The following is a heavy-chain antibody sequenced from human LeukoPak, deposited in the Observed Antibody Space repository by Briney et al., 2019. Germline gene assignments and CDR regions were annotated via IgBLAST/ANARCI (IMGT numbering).Heavy chain of an antibody. D-gene: IGHD3-22*01. V-gene: IGHV3-23*01. CDR2: ISGSGGST. CDR3: AKGYYNDRSGYWSFDY. J-gene: IGHJ4*02. Sequence: GGSLRLSCAASGFTFSSYAMSWVRQAPGKGLEWVSAISGSGGSTYYADTVKGRFTISRDNSKNTLYLQMNSLRAEDTAVYYCAKGYYNDRSGYWSFDYWGQGTLVTVSS. CDR1: GFTFSSYA.